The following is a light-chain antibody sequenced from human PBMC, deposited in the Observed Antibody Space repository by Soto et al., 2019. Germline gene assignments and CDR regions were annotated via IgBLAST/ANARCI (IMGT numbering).Light chain of an antibody. CDR1: QTVSSNY. CDR2: DAS. CDR3: QHYGRSPPSWT. J-gene: IGKJ1*01. V-gene: IGKV3-20*01. Sequence: EIVLTQSPGTLSLSAGERATLSCRASQTVSSNYLAWYQQKPGQPPRLLISDASSRATGIPDRFIGSGSGTDFALTISSLEPEDFAVYYCQHYGRSPPSWTFGQGTTVEIK.